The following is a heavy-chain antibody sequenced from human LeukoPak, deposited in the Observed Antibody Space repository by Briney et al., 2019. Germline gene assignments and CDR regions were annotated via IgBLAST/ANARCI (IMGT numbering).Heavy chain of an antibody. CDR3: ARGDTSGYYYRFFDY. Sequence: GGSLRLSCAASGFTFSSYGMSWVRQAPGKGLEWVSGISASGGTTYYAESVKGRFTISRDKSKNTLYLQMNSLRAEDTAVYYCARGDTSGYYYRFFDYWGQGTLVTVSS. CDR1: GFTFSSYG. V-gene: IGHV3-23*01. CDR2: ISASGGTT. D-gene: IGHD3-22*01. J-gene: IGHJ4*02.